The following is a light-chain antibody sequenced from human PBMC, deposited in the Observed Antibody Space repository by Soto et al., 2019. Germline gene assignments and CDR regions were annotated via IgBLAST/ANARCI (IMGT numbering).Light chain of an antibody. V-gene: IGLV2-14*01. CDR2: EVS. Sequence: QSALTQPASVSGSPGQSITISCTGTSSDVGSYNYVSWYQQLPGKAPKLLIYEVSNRPSGVSYRFSASKSGNTASLTISGLQAEDEADYYCCSLEGSNALVVFGGGTKLTVL. J-gene: IGLJ2*01. CDR3: CSLEGSNALVV. CDR1: SSDVGSYNY.